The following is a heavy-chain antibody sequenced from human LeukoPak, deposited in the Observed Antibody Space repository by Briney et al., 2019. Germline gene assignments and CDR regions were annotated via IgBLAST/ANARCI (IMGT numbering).Heavy chain of an antibody. CDR2: IYYSGST. CDR1: GGSITTSSKY. V-gene: IGHV4-39*01. CDR3: ARSYCSSTTCRASGYFDY. Sequence: SETLSLTCTVSGGSITTSSKYWGWIRQPPGKGLEWIGNIYYSGSTYYNPSLRSRVTISVDTSKNQFSLKLSSVTAADTSVYYCARSYCSSTTCRASGYFDYWGQGSLVTVSS. D-gene: IGHD2-2*01. J-gene: IGHJ4*02.